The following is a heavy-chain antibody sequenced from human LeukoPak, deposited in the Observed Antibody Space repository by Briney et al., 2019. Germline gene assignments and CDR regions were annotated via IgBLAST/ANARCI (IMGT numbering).Heavy chain of an antibody. J-gene: IGHJ4*02. CDR1: GGSISSGGYY. V-gene: IGHV4-31*03. CDR3: ARRCGDCYSDDFDY. Sequence: PSETLSLTCTVSGGSISSGGYYWSWIRQHPGKGLEWIGYIYYSGSTYYNPSLKSRVTISVDTSKNQFSLKLSSVTAADTAVYYCARRCGDCYSDDFDYWGQGTLVTVSS. D-gene: IGHD2-21*02. CDR2: IYYSGST.